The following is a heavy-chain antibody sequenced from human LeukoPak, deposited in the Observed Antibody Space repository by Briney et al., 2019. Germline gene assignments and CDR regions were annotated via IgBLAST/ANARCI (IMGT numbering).Heavy chain of an antibody. CDR1: GFTFDDYA. Sequence: GRSLRLSCAASGFTFDDYAMPWVRQAPGKGLEWVSGISWNSGSIGYADSVKGRFTISRDNAKNSLYLQMNSLRAEDTALYYCAKGPTYGDYVFDYWGQGTLVTVSS. CDR2: ISWNSGSI. V-gene: IGHV3-9*01. J-gene: IGHJ4*02. CDR3: AKGPTYGDYVFDY. D-gene: IGHD4-17*01.